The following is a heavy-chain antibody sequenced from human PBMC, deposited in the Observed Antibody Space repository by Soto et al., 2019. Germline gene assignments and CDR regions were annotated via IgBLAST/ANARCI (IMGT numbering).Heavy chain of an antibody. V-gene: IGHV3-74*01. CDR2: LQTDGSHP. Sequence: EVQLVESGGGLVQPGGSLRLSCVASGFTFNYYWMHWVRQAPGKGLMWVSRLQTDGSHPAYADSVKGRFTISRDNAKNTLYLQMNNLRGEGTAVYYCARGGDPDYWGQGTLVTVSS. J-gene: IGHJ4*02. CDR3: ARGGDPDY. CDR1: GFTFNYYW. D-gene: IGHD2-21*02.